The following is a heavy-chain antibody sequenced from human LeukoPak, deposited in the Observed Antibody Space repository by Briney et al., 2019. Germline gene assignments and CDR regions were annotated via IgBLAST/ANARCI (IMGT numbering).Heavy chain of an antibody. CDR3: AKKGYCSSTSCYSVYYYYYMDV. V-gene: IGHV3-23*01. CDR1: GFTFSSYG. J-gene: IGHJ6*03. Sequence: GGSLRLSCAASGFTFSSYGMSWVRQAPGKGLEWVSAISGSGGSTYYADSVKGRFTISRDNSKNTLYLQMNSLRAEDTAVYYCAKKGYCSSTSCYSVYYYYYMDVWGKGTTVTISS. D-gene: IGHD2-2*01. CDR2: ISGSGGST.